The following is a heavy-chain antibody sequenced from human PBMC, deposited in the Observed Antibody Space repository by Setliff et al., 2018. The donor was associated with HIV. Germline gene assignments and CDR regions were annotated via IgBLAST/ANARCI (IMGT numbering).Heavy chain of an antibody. D-gene: IGHD6-19*01. CDR3: ARDNPTSISSGWYGWRYYYYMDV. J-gene: IGHJ6*03. V-gene: IGHV1-69*13. Sequence: GASVKVSCKASGGTLSSYAISWVRQAPGQGLEWMGGIIPIFGTANYAQKFQGRVTITADESTSTAYMELSSLRSEDTAVYYCARDNPTSISSGWYGWRYYYYMDVWGKGTTVTVSS. CDR1: GGTLSSYA. CDR2: IIPIFGTA.